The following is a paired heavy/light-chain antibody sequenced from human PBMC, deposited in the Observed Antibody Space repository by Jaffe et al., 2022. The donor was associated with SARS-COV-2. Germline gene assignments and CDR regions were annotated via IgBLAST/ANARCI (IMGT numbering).Heavy chain of an antibody. CDR3: AREGMEYCSGSNCYSGFFDH. Sequence: EVQLVESGGGLVKPGGSLRLSCAASGFNFTRFGMNWVRQAPGKGLEWVSSISGDGTFVNYAAAVKGRFAVSRDNARSTLYLEMRSLRAEDTAVYYCAREGMEYCSGSNCYSGFFDHWGQGTLVIVSS. CDR1: GFNFTRFG. V-gene: IGHV3-21*06. CDR2: ISGDGTFV. J-gene: IGHJ4*02. D-gene: IGHD2-15*01.
Light chain of an antibody. CDR3: QQYDNLPLT. CDR1: QDIGNY. Sequence: DIQMTQSPSSLSASVGDRVTITCQASQDIGNYLNWYQLRSGKAPRLLIYDASDLDTGVPSRFRGSGSGRQFTFTISNLQPADVATYYCQQYDNLPLTFGGGTKVEIK. V-gene: IGKV1-33*01. CDR2: DAS. J-gene: IGKJ4*01.